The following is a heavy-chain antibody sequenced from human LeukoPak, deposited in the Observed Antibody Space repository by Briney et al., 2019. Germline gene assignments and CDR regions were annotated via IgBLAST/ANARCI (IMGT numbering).Heavy chain of an antibody. Sequence: GGSLRLSCAASGFTFSSYWMGWVRQAPGEGLEWVANINQDGSETYYVDSVEGRITISRDNAKNSLYLQMNSLRAEDTAVYFCAKSNAARDASGSDYWGQGTLVTVSS. V-gene: IGHV3-7*01. D-gene: IGHD3-10*01. CDR3: AKSNAARDASGSDY. CDR1: GFTFSSYW. J-gene: IGHJ4*02. CDR2: INQDGSET.